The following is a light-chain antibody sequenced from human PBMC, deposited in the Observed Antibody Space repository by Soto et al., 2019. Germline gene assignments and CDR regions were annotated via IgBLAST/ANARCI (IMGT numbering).Light chain of an antibody. CDR1: SSNIGNTY. Sequence: QSVLTQPPSVSAAPGQKVTISCSGRSSNIGNTYVSWYQQLPGTAPKLLIYDNNKRPSGIPDRFSDSKSGTSATLAITGLQTGDDADYYCGTWDSSLSAYVFGTGTKLTVL. J-gene: IGLJ1*01. CDR3: GTWDSSLSAYV. V-gene: IGLV1-51*01. CDR2: DNN.